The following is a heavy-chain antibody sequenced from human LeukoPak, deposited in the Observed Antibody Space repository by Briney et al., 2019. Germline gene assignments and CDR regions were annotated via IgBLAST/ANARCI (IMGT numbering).Heavy chain of an antibody. CDR3: ARDRRAYSSSWYTNWFDP. J-gene: IGHJ5*02. V-gene: IGHV4-59*01. CDR2: IYYSGST. D-gene: IGHD6-13*01. Sequence: SETLSLTCTVSGVSISSYYWSWIRQPPGKGLEWIGYIYYSGSTNYNPSLKSRVTISVDTSKNQFSLKLSSVTAADTAVYYCARDRRAYSSSWYTNWFDPWGQGTLVTVSS. CDR1: GVSISSYY.